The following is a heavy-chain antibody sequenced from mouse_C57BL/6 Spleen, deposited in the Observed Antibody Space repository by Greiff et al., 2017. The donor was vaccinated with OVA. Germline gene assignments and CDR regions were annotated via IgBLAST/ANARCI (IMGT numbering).Heavy chain of an antibody. CDR2: ISSGSSTI. CDR1: GFTFSDYG. J-gene: IGHJ2*01. V-gene: IGHV5-17*01. CDR3: ARGRPYFDY. Sequence: EVHLVESGGGLVKPGGSLKLSCAASGFTFSDYGMHWVRQAPEKGLEWVAYISSGSSTIYYADTVKGRFTISRDNAKNTLFLQMTSLRSEDTAMYYCARGRPYFDYWGQGTTLTVSS.